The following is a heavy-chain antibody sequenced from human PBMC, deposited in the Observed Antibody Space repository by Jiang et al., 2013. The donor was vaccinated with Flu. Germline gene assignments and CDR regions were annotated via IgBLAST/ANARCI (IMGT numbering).Heavy chain of an antibody. J-gene: IGHJ4*02. CDR3: ARDENYYGSGSFAY. CDR2: INPNRGGT. Sequence: ASVKVSCKTSGYTFTGYYMHWVRQAPGQGLEWMGWINPNRGGTKYAQKFQDWVTMTRDTSNSTVYMELNRLKSDDTAVYFCARDENYYGSGSFAYWGQGTLVTVSS. D-gene: IGHD3-10*01. CDR1: GYTFTGYY. V-gene: IGHV1-2*04.